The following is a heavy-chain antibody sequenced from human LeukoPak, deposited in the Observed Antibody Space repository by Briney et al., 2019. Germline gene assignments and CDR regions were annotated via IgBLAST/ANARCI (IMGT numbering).Heavy chain of an antibody. J-gene: IGHJ4*02. D-gene: IGHD5-24*01. CDR3: ARGGGGDGYNWLCYFDY. Sequence: PGGSLRLSCAASGFTFSSYAMQWVRQAPGKGLEWVAVISYDGSNKYYADSVKGRFTISRDNSKNTLYLQMNSLRSEDTAVYYCARGGGGDGYNWLCYFDYWGQGTLVTVSS. V-gene: IGHV3-30-3*01. CDR1: GFTFSSYA. CDR2: ISYDGSNK.